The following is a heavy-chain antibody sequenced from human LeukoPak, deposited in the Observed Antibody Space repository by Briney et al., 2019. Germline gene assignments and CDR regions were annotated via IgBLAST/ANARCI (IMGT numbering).Heavy chain of an antibody. CDR1: GYTFTSYG. V-gene: IGHV1-18*01. D-gene: IGHD3-9*01. CDR2: ISAYNGNT. Sequence: ASVKVSCKASGYTFTSYGINWVRQAPGQGLEWMGWISAYNGNTNYAQKLQGRVTMTTDTSTSTAYMEPRSLRSDDTAVYYCARDRSYDILTGYPDNDAFDIWGQGTMVTVSS. J-gene: IGHJ3*02. CDR3: ARDRSYDILTGYPDNDAFDI.